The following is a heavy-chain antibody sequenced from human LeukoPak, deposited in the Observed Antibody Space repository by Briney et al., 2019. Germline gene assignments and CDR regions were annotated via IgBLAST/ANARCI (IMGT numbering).Heavy chain of an antibody. Sequence: SVKVSCKASGGTFSSYAISWVRQAPGQGLEWMGRIIPILGIANYAQKFQGRVTITADKSTSTAYMELSSLRSEDTAVYYCATAGPSYYDILTGYYTGYYYYGMDVRGQGTTVTVSS. CDR2: IIPILGIA. CDR3: ATAGPSYYDILTGYYTGYYYYGMDV. J-gene: IGHJ6*02. D-gene: IGHD3-9*01. CDR1: GGTFSSYA. V-gene: IGHV1-69*04.